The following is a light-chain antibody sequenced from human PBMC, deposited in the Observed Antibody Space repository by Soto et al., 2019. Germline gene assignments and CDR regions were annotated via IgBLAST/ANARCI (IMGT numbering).Light chain of an antibody. J-gene: IGKJ2*01. Sequence: ENVLTQSPGILSLSPGERATLSCRATQSVTNRYFAWYQQKPGQAARRLIYGISSRATDIPDRGSSSGSVTDFTLHITRLEPEALVVYYCQQYSTLPHTFGQGTKLDVK. CDR1: QSVTNRY. CDR2: GIS. CDR3: QQYSTLPHT. V-gene: IGKV3-20*01.